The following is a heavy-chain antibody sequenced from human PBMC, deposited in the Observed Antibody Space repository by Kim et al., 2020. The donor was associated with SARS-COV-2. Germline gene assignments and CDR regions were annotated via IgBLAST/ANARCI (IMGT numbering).Heavy chain of an antibody. CDR1: GGSISSSNYY. D-gene: IGHD2-21*01. CDR3: ASQAIAYNSHWYFDL. V-gene: IGHV4-39*01. J-gene: IGHJ2*01. Sequence: SETLSLTCTVSGGSISSSNYYWGWIRQPPGKGLEWIGSIFYSGSTYYNPSLQSRVTISVDTSKNQFSLRLSSVTAADTAVYFCASQAIAYNSHWYFDLWGRGTLVTVSS. CDR2: IFYSGST.